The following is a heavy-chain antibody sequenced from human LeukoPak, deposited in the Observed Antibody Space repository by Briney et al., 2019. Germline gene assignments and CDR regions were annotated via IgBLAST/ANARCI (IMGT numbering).Heavy chain of an antibody. Sequence: PSETLSLTCAVYGGSFSGYYWSWIRQPPGKGLEWIGKINHSGSTNYNPSLKSRVTISVDTSKNQFSLKLSSVTAADTAVYYCARAAGYSSGQWLVEGYYFDYWGQGTLVTVSS. CDR2: INHSGST. J-gene: IGHJ4*02. D-gene: IGHD6-19*01. V-gene: IGHV4-34*01. CDR3: ARAAGYSSGQWLVEGYYFDY. CDR1: GGSFSGYY.